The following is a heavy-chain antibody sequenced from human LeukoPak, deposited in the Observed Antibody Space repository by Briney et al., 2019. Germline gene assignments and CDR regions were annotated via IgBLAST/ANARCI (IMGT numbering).Heavy chain of an antibody. CDR2: IYTSGST. CDR1: GGSISSYY. Sequence: SQTLSLTCTVSGGSISSYYWSWIRQPAGKGLEWIGRIYTSGSTNYNPSLKSRVTMSVDTSKNQFSLKLSSVTAADTAVYYCARRSSSWYGGSIDYWGQGTLVTVSS. V-gene: IGHV4-4*07. D-gene: IGHD6-13*01. CDR3: ARRSSSWYGGSIDY. J-gene: IGHJ4*02.